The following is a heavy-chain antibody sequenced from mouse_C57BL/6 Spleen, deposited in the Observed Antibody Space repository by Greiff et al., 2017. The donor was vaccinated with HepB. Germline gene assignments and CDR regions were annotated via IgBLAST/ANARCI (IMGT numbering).Heavy chain of an antibody. CDR3: ARRYYYGSSYGYFDY. D-gene: IGHD1-1*01. Sequence: QVQLQQSGAELVRPGSSVKLSCKASGYTFTSYWMHWVKQRPIQGLEWIGNIDPSDSETHYNQKFKDKATLTVDKSSSTAYMQLSSLTSEDSAVYYCARRYYYGSSYGYFDYWGQGTTLTVSS. CDR2: IDPSDSET. V-gene: IGHV1-52*01. CDR1: GYTFTSYW. J-gene: IGHJ2*01.